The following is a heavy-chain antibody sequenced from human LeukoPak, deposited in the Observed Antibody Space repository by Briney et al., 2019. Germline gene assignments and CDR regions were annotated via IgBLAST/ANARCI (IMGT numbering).Heavy chain of an antibody. CDR2: ISSSSSYI. Sequence: GGSLRLSCAASGFTFSSYSMNWARQAPGKGLEWVSSISSSSSYIYYADSVKGRFTISRDNAKNSLYLQMNSLRAEDTAVYYCARAGLLWFGEFFDYWGQGTLVTVSS. CDR1: GFTFSSYS. CDR3: ARAGLLWFGEFFDY. V-gene: IGHV3-21*01. J-gene: IGHJ4*02. D-gene: IGHD3-10*01.